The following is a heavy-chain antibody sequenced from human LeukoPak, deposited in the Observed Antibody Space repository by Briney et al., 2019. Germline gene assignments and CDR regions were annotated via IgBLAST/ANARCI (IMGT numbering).Heavy chain of an antibody. D-gene: IGHD1-26*01. CDR1: GTTFSRSA. V-gene: IGHV1-69*05. J-gene: IGHJ4*02. CDR3: ARDDGSATMGFDS. CDR2: VIPILGTT. Sequence: ASVKVSCKASGTTFSRSAISWVRQAPGRGLEWMGGVIPILGTTNYIPKFQDRVSITTDHSTSTAYMEVTSLKSVDTAVYYCARDDGSATMGFDSWGQGTLVIVSS.